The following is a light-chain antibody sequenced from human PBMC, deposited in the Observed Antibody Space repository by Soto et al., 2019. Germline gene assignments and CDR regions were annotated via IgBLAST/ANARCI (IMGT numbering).Light chain of an antibody. Sequence: DIQMTQSPSSLSASVGDRVTITCRASQSISGYLHWYQHKPGKAPNLLIYTASNLQSGVPSRFSGSGSGTDFTLTISSLQPEDFATYYCQQTYSAPLTFGGGTKGDIK. J-gene: IGKJ4*01. CDR3: QQTYSAPLT. CDR2: TAS. V-gene: IGKV1-39*01. CDR1: QSISGY.